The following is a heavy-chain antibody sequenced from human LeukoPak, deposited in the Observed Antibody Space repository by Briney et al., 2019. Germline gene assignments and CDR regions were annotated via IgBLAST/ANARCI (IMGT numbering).Heavy chain of an antibody. CDR2: IIPIFGTA. V-gene: IGHV1-69*13. CDR3: ARVAGSGTMVVAEALGDYFDY. J-gene: IGHJ4*02. D-gene: IGHD2-15*01. Sequence: ASVKVSCKASGGTFSSYAISWVRQAPGQGLEWMGGIIPIFGTANYAQKFQGRVTITADESTSTAYMELSSLRSVDTAVYYCARVAGSGTMVVAEALGDYFDYWGQGTLVTVSS. CDR1: GGTFSSYA.